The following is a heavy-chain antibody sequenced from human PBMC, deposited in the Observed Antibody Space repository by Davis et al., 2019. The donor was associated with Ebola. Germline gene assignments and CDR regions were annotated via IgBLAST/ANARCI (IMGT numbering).Heavy chain of an antibody. J-gene: IGHJ6*02. Sequence: AASVKVSCKASGYTFTSYAMHWVRQAPGQRLEWMGWISTYNDNTNYAQKLQGRVTMTTDTSTSTAYMELRSLRSDDTAVYYCARDRYCSGGSCYSSYYYGMDVWGQGTTVTVSS. CDR3: ARDRYCSGGSCYSSYYYGMDV. CDR1: GYTFTSYA. CDR2: ISTYNDNT. D-gene: IGHD2-15*01. V-gene: IGHV1-18*01.